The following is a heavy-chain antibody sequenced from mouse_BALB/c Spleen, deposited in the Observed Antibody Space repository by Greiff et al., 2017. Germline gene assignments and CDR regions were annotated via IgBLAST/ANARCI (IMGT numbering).Heavy chain of an antibody. Sequence: EVKLMESGGGLVKPGGSLKLSCAASGFTFSSYAMSWVRQTPEKRLEWVASISSGGSTYYPDSVKGRFTISRDNARNILYLQMSSLRSEDTAMYYCARGDYGNYEGGYWGQGTTLTVSS. V-gene: IGHV5-6-5*01. CDR3: ARGDYGNYEGGY. J-gene: IGHJ2*01. CDR1: GFTFSSYA. CDR2: ISSGGST. D-gene: IGHD2-1*01.